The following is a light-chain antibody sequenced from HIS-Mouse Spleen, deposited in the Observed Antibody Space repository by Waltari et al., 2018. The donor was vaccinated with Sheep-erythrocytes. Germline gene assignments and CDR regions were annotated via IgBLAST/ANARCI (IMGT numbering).Light chain of an antibody. J-gene: IGLJ1*01. Sequence: QSALTQPRSVSWSPGQSVTISCPGTSSDVGRYNFVSWYQQHPGKAPKLMIYDVSKRPSGVPDRFSGSKSGNTASLTISGLQAEDEADYYCCSYAGSYNHVFATGTKVTVL. V-gene: IGLV2-11*01. CDR3: CSYAGSYNHV. CDR1: SSDVGRYNF. CDR2: DVS.